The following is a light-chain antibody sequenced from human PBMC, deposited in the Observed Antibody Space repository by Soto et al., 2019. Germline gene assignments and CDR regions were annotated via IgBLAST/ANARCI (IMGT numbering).Light chain of an antibody. CDR1: QSVSRSY. CDR3: QQYANSPLT. V-gene: IGKV3-20*01. Sequence: EIVLTQSPGTLSLSPGEGATLSGRASQSVSRSYLAWYQQQPGQAPRLLIYGASSRATGIPDRFSGSGSGTDFTLTISRLEPEDFAVYYCQQYANSPLTFGPGTKVDIK. CDR2: GAS. J-gene: IGKJ3*01.